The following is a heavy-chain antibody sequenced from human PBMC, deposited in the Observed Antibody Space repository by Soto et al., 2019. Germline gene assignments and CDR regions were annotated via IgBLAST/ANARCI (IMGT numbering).Heavy chain of an antibody. CDR3: ARRQGVLNYYFDY. D-gene: IGHD3-16*01. J-gene: IGHJ4*02. Sequence: SETLSLTCTVSGDSISSSGHYWGWIRQPPGKGLEWIGSIYDSGSTYYNSSLKSRVTISVDTSKNQVSLKLSSVTAADTAVYYCARRQGVLNYYFDYWGQGTLVTVSS. CDR2: IYDSGST. V-gene: IGHV4-39*01. CDR1: GDSISSSGHY.